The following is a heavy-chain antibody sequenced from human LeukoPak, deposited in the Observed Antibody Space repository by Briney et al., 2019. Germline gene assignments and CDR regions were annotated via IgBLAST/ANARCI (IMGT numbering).Heavy chain of an antibody. D-gene: IGHD1-26*01. Sequence: GGSLRLSCAASGFRFSSYWMSWVRQTPEKGLEWVANIKQDGGEIYYVDSMKGRFTISRDNAKNSLYLQMNSLRVEDTAVYYCARDRESSSRSGSYFDYWGKGTLVTVSS. V-gene: IGHV3-7*01. CDR1: GFRFSSYW. J-gene: IGHJ4*02. CDR3: ARDRESSSRSGSYFDY. CDR2: IKQDGGEI.